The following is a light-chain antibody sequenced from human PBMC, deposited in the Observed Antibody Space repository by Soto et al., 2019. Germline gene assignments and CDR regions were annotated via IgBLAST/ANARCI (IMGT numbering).Light chain of an antibody. CDR3: SSYAGSYTYVV. CDR2: DVS. Sequence: QSALTQPRSVSGSPGQSVTISCTGTSSDVGGYNYVSWYQQHPNKAPKLMIYDVSKRPSGVPDRFSGSKSDNTASLTISGLQAEDEADYYCSSYAGSYTYVVFGGGTKVTVL. V-gene: IGLV2-11*01. CDR1: SSDVGGYNY. J-gene: IGLJ2*01.